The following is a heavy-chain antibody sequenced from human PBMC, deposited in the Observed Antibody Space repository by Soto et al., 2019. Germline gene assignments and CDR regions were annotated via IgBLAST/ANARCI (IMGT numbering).Heavy chain of an antibody. CDR1: GFIFSDYY. CDR2: ISGNGRII. J-gene: IGHJ4*02. V-gene: IGHV3-11*01. CDR3: AKGEYFDYVLSFDS. D-gene: IGHD3-9*01. Sequence: GGSLRLSCATSGFIFSDYYMHWIRQAPGKGLEWISYISGNGRIIQYADSAKGRFTISRDNAQNSLYLQMNSLRAEDTAVYYCAKGEYFDYVLSFDSWGQGTLVTVSS.